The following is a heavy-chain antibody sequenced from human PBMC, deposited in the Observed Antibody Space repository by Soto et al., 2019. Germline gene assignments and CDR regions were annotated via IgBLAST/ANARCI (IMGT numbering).Heavy chain of an antibody. CDR1: GYTFTSYY. CDR3: ASSTGTTPHRSYYYGMDV. Sequence: EASVKVSCKASGYTFTSYYMHWVRQAPGQGLEWMGGIIPIFGTASYAQKFQGRVTITADESTSTAYMELSSLRSEDTAVYYCASSTGTTPHRSYYYGMDVWGQGTTVTVSS. V-gene: IGHV1-69*13. D-gene: IGHD1-1*01. J-gene: IGHJ6*02. CDR2: IIPIFGTA.